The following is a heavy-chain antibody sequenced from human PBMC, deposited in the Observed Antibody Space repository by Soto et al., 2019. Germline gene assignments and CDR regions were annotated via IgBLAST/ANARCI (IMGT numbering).Heavy chain of an antibody. D-gene: IGHD2-2*01. V-gene: IGHV3-49*03. CDR3: ARVRCNSTSCYYLFHF. Sequence: GSLRITCATSGFTFGDHYMSWPRRAPGKGQGWLGFIRVKAYGVTTEYAASVKGRFAMSRDDSQGIAYLQMNSLKTEDTAVYYWARVRCNSTSCYYLFHFWGQGSLVTVSS. CDR1: GFTFGDHY. J-gene: IGHJ4*02. CDR2: IRVKAYGVTT.